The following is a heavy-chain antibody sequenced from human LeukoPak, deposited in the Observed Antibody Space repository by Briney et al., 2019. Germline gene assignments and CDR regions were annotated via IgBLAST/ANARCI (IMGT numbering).Heavy chain of an antibody. J-gene: IGHJ6*03. D-gene: IGHD3-3*01. CDR1: GFTFSSYS. CDR3: ARLGLFWSGYYHYMDV. V-gene: IGHV3-21*01. Sequence: GGSLRLSCAASGFTFSSYSMNWVRQAPGKGLEWVSSISSSSSYIYYADSVKGRFTISRDNAKNSLYLQMNSLRAEDTAVYYCARLGLFWSGYYHYMDVWGKGTTVTVSS. CDR2: ISSSSSYI.